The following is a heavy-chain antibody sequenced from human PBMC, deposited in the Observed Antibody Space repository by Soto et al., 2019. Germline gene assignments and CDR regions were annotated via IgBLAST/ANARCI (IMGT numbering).Heavy chain of an antibody. D-gene: IGHD1-7*01. CDR1: GFTFSTYW. Sequence: EVQLVESGGGLVQPGGSLRLSCAASGFTFSTYWMHWVRQPPGKGLVWVSRINNDGSNTAYADSVKGRFTISRDNAQSTLYLQMNRLRAEDTAVYYCAREPLIGTTDYGLDVWGQGTTVSVSS. CDR2: INNDGSNT. V-gene: IGHV3-74*01. J-gene: IGHJ6*02. CDR3: AREPLIGTTDYGLDV.